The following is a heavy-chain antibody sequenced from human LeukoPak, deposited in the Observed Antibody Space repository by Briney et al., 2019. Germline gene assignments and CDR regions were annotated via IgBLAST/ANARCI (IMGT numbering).Heavy chain of an antibody. CDR3: AKGAGQWLVPSEYFQY. D-gene: IGHD6-19*01. V-gene: IGHV3-23*01. J-gene: IGHJ1*01. Sequence: GGSLRLSCAASGFTYSNYAMTWVRQAPGKGLEWVSSISSGGHSTYYAGSVKGRFTISRDNSKNTLYLQMNSLRAEDTAVYYCAKGAGQWLVPSEYFQYWGQGALVTVSS. CDR1: GFTYSNYA. CDR2: ISSGGHST.